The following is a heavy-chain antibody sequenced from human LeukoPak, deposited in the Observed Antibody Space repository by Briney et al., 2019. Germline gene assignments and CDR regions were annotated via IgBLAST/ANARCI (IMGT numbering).Heavy chain of an antibody. Sequence: SETLSLTCTVSGGSISSYYWSWIRQPPGKGLEWIGYTYYSGSTNYNPSLKSRVTISVDTSKNQFSLKLSSVTAADTAVYYCARQNYDFWSGYLYYFDYWGQGTLVTVSS. CDR3: ARQNYDFWSGYLYYFDY. CDR2: TYYSGST. D-gene: IGHD3-3*01. CDR1: GGSISSYY. V-gene: IGHV4-59*01. J-gene: IGHJ4*02.